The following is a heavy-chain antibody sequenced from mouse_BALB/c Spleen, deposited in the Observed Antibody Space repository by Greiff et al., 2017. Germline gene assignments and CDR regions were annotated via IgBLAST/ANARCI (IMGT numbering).Heavy chain of an antibody. CDR3: AREGGNYVSAMDY. CDR1: GYSITSGYY. D-gene: IGHD2-1*01. Sequence: EVKLVESGPGLVKPSQSLSLTCSVTGYSITSGYYWNWIRQFPGNKLEWMGYISYDGSNNYNPSLKNRISITRDTSKNQFFLKLNSVTTEDTATYYCAREGGNYVSAMDYWGQGTSVTVSS. J-gene: IGHJ4*01. V-gene: IGHV3-6*02. CDR2: ISYDGSN.